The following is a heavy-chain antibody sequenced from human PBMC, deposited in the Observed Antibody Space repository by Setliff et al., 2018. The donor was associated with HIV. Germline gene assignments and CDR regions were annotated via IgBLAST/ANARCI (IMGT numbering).Heavy chain of an antibody. CDR1: GFTFSSYE. J-gene: IGHJ4*02. V-gene: IGHV3-48*03. CDR3: ARESYNYGYND. D-gene: IGHD5-18*01. Sequence: QPGGSLRLSCAASGFTFSSYEMNRVRQAPGKGLEWVSYISSSGGTIYYADSVKGRFITFRDNAKNSLYLQMNSLRAEDTAVYYCARESYNYGYNDWGQGTLVTVSS. CDR2: ISSSGGTI.